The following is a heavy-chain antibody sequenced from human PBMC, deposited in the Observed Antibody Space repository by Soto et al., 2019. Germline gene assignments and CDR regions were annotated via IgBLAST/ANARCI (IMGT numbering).Heavy chain of an antibody. J-gene: IGHJ5*02. CDR1: GYTFTSYG. Sequence: APVKVSCKASGYTFTSYGISWVRQAPGQGLEWMGWISAYNGNTNYAQKLQGRVTMTTDTSTSTAYMELRSLGSDDTAVYYCARHGIAAAGSEDWFDPWGQGTLVTVSS. CDR3: ARHGIAAAGSEDWFDP. CDR2: ISAYNGNT. D-gene: IGHD6-13*01. V-gene: IGHV1-18*01.